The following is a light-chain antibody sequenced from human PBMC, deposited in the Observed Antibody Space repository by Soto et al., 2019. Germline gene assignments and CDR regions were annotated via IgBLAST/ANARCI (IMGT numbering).Light chain of an antibody. V-gene: IGKV1-33*01. CDR3: QQYDNLPIT. CDR2: DSS. J-gene: IGKJ5*01. Sequence: DIQMTQSPSSLSASVGDRVTITCQASQDISNYLNWYQQKPGKAPKLLIYDSSNLETGVPSRFIGSGSVTDFTFTISTLQPEDIATYYSQQYDNLPITFGQGTRLEMK. CDR1: QDISNY.